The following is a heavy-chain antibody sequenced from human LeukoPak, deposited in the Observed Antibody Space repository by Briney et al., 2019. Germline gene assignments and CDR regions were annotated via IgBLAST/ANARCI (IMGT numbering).Heavy chain of an antibody. Sequence: GGSLRLSCAASGFTFSSYGMSWVRQAPGKGLEWVSAISGSGVNTDYADSVKGRFTISRDNSKNTLYLQMNSLRAEDTAVYYCAKSFGPVIAAAGTGADWGQGTLVTVSS. D-gene: IGHD6-13*01. J-gene: IGHJ4*02. V-gene: IGHV3-23*01. CDR2: ISGSGVNT. CDR1: GFTFSSYG. CDR3: AKSFGPVIAAAGTGAD.